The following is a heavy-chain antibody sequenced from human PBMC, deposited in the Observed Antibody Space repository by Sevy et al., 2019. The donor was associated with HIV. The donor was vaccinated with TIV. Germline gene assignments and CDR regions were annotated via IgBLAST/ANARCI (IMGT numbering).Heavy chain of an antibody. CDR3: ARGPYCRGGSCYSLGPGDY. V-gene: IGHV3-30-3*01. J-gene: IGHJ4*02. D-gene: IGHD2-15*01. Sequence: GGSLRLSCAASGFTFSTYAMHWIRQAPGKGLEWAAAISYDGSNKYYADSVKGRFTISRDNSKNTLYLQMNSLRTEDTAVYHCARGPYCRGGSCYSLGPGDYWGQGTLVTVSS. CDR2: ISYDGSNK. CDR1: GFTFSTYA.